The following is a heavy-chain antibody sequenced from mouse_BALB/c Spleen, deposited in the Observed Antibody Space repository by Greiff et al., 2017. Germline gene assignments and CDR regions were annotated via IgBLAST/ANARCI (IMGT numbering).Heavy chain of an antibody. CDR1: GFNIKDTY. V-gene: IGHV14-3*02. J-gene: IGHJ2*01. Sequence: VQLKESGAELVKPGASVKLSCTASGFNIKDTYMHWVKQRPEQGLEWIGRIDPANGNTKYDPKFQGKATITADTSSNTAYLQLSSLTSEDTAVYYCARGGNSYYFDYWGQGTTLTVSS. D-gene: IGHD2-1*01. CDR2: IDPANGNT. CDR3: ARGGNSYYFDY.